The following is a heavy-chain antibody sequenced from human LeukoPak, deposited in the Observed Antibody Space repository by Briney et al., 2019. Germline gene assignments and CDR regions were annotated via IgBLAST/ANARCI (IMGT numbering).Heavy chain of an antibody. CDR3: ARAPDALWFGELLF. CDR1: EFTFSNYA. Sequence: GGSLRLSCAASEFTFSNYAVHWVRQAPGKGLQWVAVISYDGDTIHYADSVKGRFTISRDTSKNTLYLQMNTLRPEDTAVYYCARAPDALWFGELLFGGQGTLVTVSS. D-gene: IGHD3-10*01. CDR2: ISYDGDTI. V-gene: IGHV3-30-3*01. J-gene: IGHJ4*02.